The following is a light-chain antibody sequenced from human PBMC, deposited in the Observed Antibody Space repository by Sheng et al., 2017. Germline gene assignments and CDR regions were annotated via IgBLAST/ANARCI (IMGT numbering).Light chain of an antibody. V-gene: IGKV3-15*01. CDR3: QQHDNWPWT. CDR1: QSVSSN. CDR2: ASS. Sequence: EIVMTQSPATLSVSPGERVTLSCRASQSVSSNLAWYQQKPGQAPSLLIYASSTRAADIPARFSGSGSGTEFILTISSLQSEDFAVYYCQQHDNWPWTFGQGTKVEVK. J-gene: IGKJ1*01.